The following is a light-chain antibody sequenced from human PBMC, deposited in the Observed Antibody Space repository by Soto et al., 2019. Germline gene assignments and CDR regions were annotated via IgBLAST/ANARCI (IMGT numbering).Light chain of an antibody. CDR3: QQYHTYPWT. CDR2: DAS. J-gene: IGKJ1*01. V-gene: IGKV1-5*01. CDR1: QSISSY. Sequence: DIQMTQSPSTLSASVGDRVTITCRASQSISSYLAWYQQKPGKAPKALIFDASSLESGVPSRSSGSGSGTEFTLSISGLQPDDFATYYCQQYHTYPWTFGQGTKVDIK.